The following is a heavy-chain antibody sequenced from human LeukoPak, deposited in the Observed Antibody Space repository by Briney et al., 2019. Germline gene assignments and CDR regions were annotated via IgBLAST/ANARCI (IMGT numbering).Heavy chain of an antibody. CDR3: ARDRAANQDWVEFDP. Sequence: PGGSLRLSCAVSGFRVSDYYMRLVRQAPGKGLEWVGLIRDSGEAFYADFARGRFALSRDESENTLYLQMNSLRVEDTAVYFCARDRAANQDWVEFDPWGQGTPVIVSS. CDR1: GFRVSDYY. CDR2: IRDSGEA. J-gene: IGHJ5*02. V-gene: IGHV3-66*03. D-gene: IGHD3/OR15-3a*01.